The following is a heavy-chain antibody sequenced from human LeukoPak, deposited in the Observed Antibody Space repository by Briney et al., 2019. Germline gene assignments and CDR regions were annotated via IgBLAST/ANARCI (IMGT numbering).Heavy chain of an antibody. J-gene: IGHJ6*02. CDR1: GYTFTSYD. V-gene: IGHV1-8*01. CDR2: MNPNSGNT. CDR3: ARDDGVDDILTGYYYYGMDV. Sequence: ASVKVSCKASGYTFTSYDINWVRQATGQGLEWMGWMNPNSGNTGYAQKFQGRVTMTRNTSISTAYMELRSLRSDDTAVYYCARDDGVDDILTGYYYYGMDVWGQGTTVTVSS. D-gene: IGHD3-9*01.